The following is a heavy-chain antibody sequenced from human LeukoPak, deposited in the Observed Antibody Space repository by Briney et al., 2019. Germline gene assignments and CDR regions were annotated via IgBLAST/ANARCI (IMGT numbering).Heavy chain of an antibody. Sequence: SETLSLTCAVYGGSFSGYYWSWIRQPPGKGLEWIGELNHSGSTNYNPSLKSRVTISVDTSKNQFSLKLSSVTAADTAVYYCARGFYYLDYWGQGTLVTVSS. CDR3: ARGFYYLDY. J-gene: IGHJ4*02. CDR1: GGSFSGYY. V-gene: IGHV4-34*01. CDR2: LNHSGST.